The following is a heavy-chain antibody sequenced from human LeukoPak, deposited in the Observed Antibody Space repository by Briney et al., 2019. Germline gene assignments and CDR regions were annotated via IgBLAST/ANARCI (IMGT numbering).Heavy chain of an antibody. J-gene: IGHJ4*02. D-gene: IGHD3-22*01. CDR1: GFTFSSYE. V-gene: IGHV3-48*03. CDR3: ARSRFTYYYDSSGYSEGAHFDY. Sequence: PGGSLRLSCAASGFTFSSYEMNWVRQAPGKGLEWVSYISSSGSTIYYADSVKGRFTISRDNAKNSLYLQMNSLRAEDTAVYYCARSRFTYYYDSSGYSEGAHFDYWGQGTLVTVSS. CDR2: ISSSGSTI.